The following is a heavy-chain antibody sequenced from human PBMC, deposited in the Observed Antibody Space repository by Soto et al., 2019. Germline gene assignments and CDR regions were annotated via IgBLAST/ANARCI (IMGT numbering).Heavy chain of an antibody. CDR3: ARGNDFWSGYQGVVPDYYYGMDV. Sequence: SETLSLTCAVSGGSISSGGYSWSWIRQPPGKGLEWIGYIYYSGSTNYNPSLKSRVTISVDTSKNQFSLKLSSVTAADTAVYYCARGNDFWSGYQGVVPDYYYGMDVWGQGTTVTVSS. D-gene: IGHD3-3*01. J-gene: IGHJ6*02. CDR1: GGSISSGGYS. CDR2: IYYSGST. V-gene: IGHV4-61*08.